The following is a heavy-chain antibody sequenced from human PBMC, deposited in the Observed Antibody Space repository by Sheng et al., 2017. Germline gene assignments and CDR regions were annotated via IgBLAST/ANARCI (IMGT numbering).Heavy chain of an antibody. V-gene: IGHV3-23*01. D-gene: IGHD2-21*01. Sequence: EVQLLESGGGLVQPGGSLRVSCAAAGFTFGNYAMAWVRQAPGKGLEWVSAISRSGDTTYYGDSVKGRFTISRDNYKNTLYLQMNSLRAEDTAVYYCVRRWDCGGTCHDRHFDLWGQGTLVTVSS. J-gene: IGHJ4*02. CDR1: GFTFGNYA. CDR2: ISRSGDTT. CDR3: VRRWDCGGTCHDRHFDL.